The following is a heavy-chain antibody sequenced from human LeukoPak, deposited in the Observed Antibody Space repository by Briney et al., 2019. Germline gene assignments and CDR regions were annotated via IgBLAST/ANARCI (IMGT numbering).Heavy chain of an antibody. D-gene: IGHD3-16*01. CDR1: GFTFSSFA. V-gene: IGHV3-30-3*01. J-gene: IGHJ2*01. Sequence: GGSLRLSCAASGFTFSSFAMHWVRQAPGKGLEWLAVMSYDGSNDYYAGSLKGRLSMSRDNSRNTLSLQIKSLRPDDTAVYYCARDAGGAFDWYFYLWGRGTLVTVSS. CDR2: MSYDGSND. CDR3: ARDAGGAFDWYFYL.